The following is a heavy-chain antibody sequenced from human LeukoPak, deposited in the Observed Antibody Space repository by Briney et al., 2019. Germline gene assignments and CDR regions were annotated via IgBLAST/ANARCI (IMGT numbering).Heavy chain of an antibody. V-gene: IGHV3-7*01. D-gene: IGHD6-6*01. CDR2: IKQDGSQR. CDR1: GFTFSNYW. CDR3: ARRGGSSSRRSPIDY. J-gene: IGHJ4*02. Sequence: LSGGSLRLSCAASGFTFSNYWMTWVRQAPGKGPEWVANIKQDGSQRYYVDSVRGRFTISRDNAKNSLFLQMNGLRAEDTAVYYCARRGGSSSRRSPIDYWGQGTLVTVSS.